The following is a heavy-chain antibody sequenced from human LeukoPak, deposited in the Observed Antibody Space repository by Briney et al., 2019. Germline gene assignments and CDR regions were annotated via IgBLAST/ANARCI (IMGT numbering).Heavy chain of an antibody. V-gene: IGHV3-23*01. CDR1: GFTFSSYA. D-gene: IGHD3-22*01. CDR3: AKDAFHDSSGYYSPFDY. CDR2: ISASGGST. Sequence: PGGSLRLSCAASGFTFSSYAMSWVRQAPGKGLEWVSLISASGGSTYYADSVKGRFTISRDNSKNTLYLQMNSLRAEDTAVYYCAKDAFHDSSGYYSPFDYWGQGTLVTVSS. J-gene: IGHJ4*02.